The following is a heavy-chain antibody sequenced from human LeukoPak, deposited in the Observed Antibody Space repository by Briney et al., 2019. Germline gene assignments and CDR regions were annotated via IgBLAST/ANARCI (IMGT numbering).Heavy chain of an antibody. D-gene: IGHD6-19*01. J-gene: IGHJ6*03. CDR3: AREGAVAGNYMDV. CDR1: GFTFSSYG. CDR2: ISYDGSNK. Sequence: PGRSLRLSCAASGFTFSSYGMHWVRQAPGKGLEWVAVISYDGSNKYYADSVKGRFTISRDNSKNTLYLQMNSLRAEDTAVYYCAREGAVAGNYMDVWGKGTTVTVSS. V-gene: IGHV3-30*03.